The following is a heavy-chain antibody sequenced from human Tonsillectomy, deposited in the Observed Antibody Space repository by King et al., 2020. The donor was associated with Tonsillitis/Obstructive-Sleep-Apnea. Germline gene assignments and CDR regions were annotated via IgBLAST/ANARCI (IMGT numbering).Heavy chain of an antibody. D-gene: IGHD6-13*01. CDR1: GGSISSYY. J-gene: IGHJ4*02. V-gene: IGHV4-59*08. Sequence: VQLQESGPGLVKPSETLSLTCTVSGGSISSYYWSWIRQPPGKGLEWIGYIDYSGSTNYNPSLKSRVTISVDTSKNQFSLKLSTVTAADTAVYYCARHGYSSSWSHFDYWGQGTLVTVSS. CDR3: ARHGYSSSWSHFDY. CDR2: IDYSGST.